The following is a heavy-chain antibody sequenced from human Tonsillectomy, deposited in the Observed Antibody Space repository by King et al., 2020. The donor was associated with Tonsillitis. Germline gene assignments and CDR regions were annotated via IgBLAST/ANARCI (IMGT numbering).Heavy chain of an antibody. CDR2: IWYDGSKK. D-gene: IGHD6-25*01. CDR1: GFTFRSYG. Sequence: EQLVQSGGGVVQPGRSLRLSCAASGFTFRSYGMHWVRQAPGKGLEWVAVIWYDGSKKYYADSVKGRFTVSRDNSKNTLYLQMDSLRAEDTAVYYWARDSLRGERYYWGQGTLVTVSS. CDR3: ARDSLRGERYY. V-gene: IGHV3-33*01. J-gene: IGHJ4*02.